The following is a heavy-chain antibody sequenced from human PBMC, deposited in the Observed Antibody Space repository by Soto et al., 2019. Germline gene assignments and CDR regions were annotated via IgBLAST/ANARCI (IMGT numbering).Heavy chain of an antibody. CDR1: GGSVSGYY. Sequence: SETLSLTYTVSGGSVSGYYWSWIRQPPGKGLEWIGYIYYTGTTIYSPSLDRRVTLSVDTAKDQVSLKLTSVTPADTAVYYCARHPTIARFENGLDVWGQGTMVP. J-gene: IGHJ6*02. CDR2: IYYTGTT. CDR3: ARHPTIARFENGLDV. V-gene: IGHV4-59*08. D-gene: IGHD1-1*01.